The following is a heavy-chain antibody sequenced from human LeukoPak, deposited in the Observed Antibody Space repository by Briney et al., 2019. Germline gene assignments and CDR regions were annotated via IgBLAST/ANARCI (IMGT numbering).Heavy chain of an antibody. CDR3: AKDITSLGIAARLDY. CDR1: GFTFDDYA. D-gene: IGHD6-6*01. CDR2: ISWNSGSI. V-gene: IGHV3-9*01. J-gene: IGHJ4*02. Sequence: GGSLRLSCAASGFTFDDYAMHWVRQAPAKGPEWVSGISWNSGSIGYADSVKGRFTISRDNAKNSLYLQMNSLRAEDTALYYCAKDITSLGIAARLDYWGQGTLVTVSS.